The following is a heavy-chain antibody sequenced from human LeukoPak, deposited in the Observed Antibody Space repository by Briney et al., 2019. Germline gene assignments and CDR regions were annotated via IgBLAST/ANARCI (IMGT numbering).Heavy chain of an antibody. J-gene: IGHJ3*02. CDR2: IYYSGCT. CDR3: AKENDGSDAFDI. Sequence: SETLSLTCTVSGGSISSGDYYWSWIRQPPGKGLEWIGYIYYSGCTYYNPSLKSRVTISVDTSKNQFSLKLSSVTAADTAVYYCAKENDGSDAFDIWGQGTMVTVSS. V-gene: IGHV4-30-4*08. CDR1: GGSISSGDYY. D-gene: IGHD2/OR15-2a*01.